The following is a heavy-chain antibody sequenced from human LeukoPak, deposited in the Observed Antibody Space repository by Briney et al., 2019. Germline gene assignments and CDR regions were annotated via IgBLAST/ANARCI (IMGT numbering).Heavy chain of an antibody. CDR2: IWYDGSNK. J-gene: IGHJ4*02. CDR1: GFTFSSYG. V-gene: IGHV3-33*01. CDR3: ARDQLRIASSSSFDY. D-gene: IGHD6-6*01. Sequence: GGSLRLSCAASGFTFSSYGMHWVRQAPGKGLEWVAVIWYDGSNKYYADSVKGRFTISRENSKNTLYLQMNSRRAEDTAVYYCARDQLRIASSSSFDYWGQGTLVTVSS.